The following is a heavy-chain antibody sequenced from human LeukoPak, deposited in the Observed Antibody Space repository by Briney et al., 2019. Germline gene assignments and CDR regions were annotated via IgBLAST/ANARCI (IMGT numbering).Heavy chain of an antibody. CDR2: IRSEGSNK. CDR1: GFTLSSYW. Sequence: PGGSLRLSCAASGFTLSSYWMHWVRQPPGKGMVWVAVIRSEGSNKYYADSVKGRFTVSRDNSKNTLYLQLNSLSAEDTAVYYCSSGSRRGYGGNSDPGFDYWGQGTLVTVSS. J-gene: IGHJ4*02. CDR3: SSGSRRGYGGNSDPGFDY. D-gene: IGHD4-23*01. V-gene: IGHV3-33*08.